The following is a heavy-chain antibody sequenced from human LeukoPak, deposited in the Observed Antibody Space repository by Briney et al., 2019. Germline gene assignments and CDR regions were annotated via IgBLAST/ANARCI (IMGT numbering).Heavy chain of an antibody. CDR2: ISWNSGSI. D-gene: IGHD6-19*01. Sequence: PGGSLRLSCAASGFTFDDYAMHWVRQAPGKGLEWVSGISWNSGSIGYADSVKGRFTISRDNAKNSLYLQMDSLRAEDTALYYCAKGSSGWGTPSVYWGQGTLVTVSS. J-gene: IGHJ4*02. V-gene: IGHV3-9*01. CDR1: GFTFDDYA. CDR3: AKGSSGWGTPSVY.